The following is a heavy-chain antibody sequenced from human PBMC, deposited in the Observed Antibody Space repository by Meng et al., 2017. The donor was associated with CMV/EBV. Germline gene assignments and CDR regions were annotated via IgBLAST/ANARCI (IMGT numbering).Heavy chain of an antibody. V-gene: IGHV3-21*01. D-gene: IGHD3-22*01. J-gene: IGHJ4*02. CDR2: ISSSSSYI. Sequence: GGSLRLSCAASGFTFSSYSMNWVRQAPGKGLEWVSSISSSSSYIYYADSVKGRFTISRDNAKNSLYLQMNSLRAEDTAVYYCARVQCYDSSGYPCYWGQGTLVTVPQ. CDR3: ARVQCYDSSGYPCY. CDR1: GFTFSSYS.